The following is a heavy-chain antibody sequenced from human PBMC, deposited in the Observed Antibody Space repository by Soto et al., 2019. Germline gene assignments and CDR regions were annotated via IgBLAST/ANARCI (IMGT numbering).Heavy chain of an antibody. D-gene: IGHD3-22*01. CDR2: ISSVTNYI. Sequence: EVQLEESGGGLVKPGGSLRLSCAASGFTLNNYFNNWVRQAPGKALEWVSSISSVTNYIYYADSVKGRFTISRDNAKNSLYLQMNSLRADDTAVYYCARGSRDTSGYYDFDYWGQGTQVTVPT. J-gene: IGHJ4*02. V-gene: IGHV3-21*01. CDR1: GFTLNNYF. CDR3: ARGSRDTSGYYDFDY.